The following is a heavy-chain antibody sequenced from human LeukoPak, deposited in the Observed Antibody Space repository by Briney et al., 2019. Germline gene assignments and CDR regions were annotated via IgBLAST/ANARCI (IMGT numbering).Heavy chain of an antibody. CDR1: GFTFSDYY. V-gene: IGHV3-11*01. CDR3: ARRAYCGGDCYSDY. CDR2: ISSSGSTI. J-gene: IGHJ4*02. D-gene: IGHD2-21*02. Sequence: GGSLRLSCAAPGFTFSDYYISWIRQAPGKGLEWVSYISSSGSTIYYADSVKGRFTISRDNAKNSLYLQMNSLRAEDTAVYYCARRAYCGGDCYSDYWGQGTLVTVSS.